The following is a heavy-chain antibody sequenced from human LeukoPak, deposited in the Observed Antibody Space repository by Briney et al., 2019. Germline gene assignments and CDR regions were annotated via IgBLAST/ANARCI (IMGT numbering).Heavy chain of an antibody. CDR3: ARGSTGYAFDY. CDR2: ISYDGSNK. Sequence: PGGSLRLSCAASGFTFYSYAMHLVRLAPGKGLEWVAVISYDGSNKYYADSVKGRFTISRDNSKNTLYLQMNSLRAEDTAVYYCARGSTGYAFDYWGQGTLVTVSS. D-gene: IGHD5-12*01. CDR1: GFTFYSYA. J-gene: IGHJ4*02. V-gene: IGHV3-30-3*01.